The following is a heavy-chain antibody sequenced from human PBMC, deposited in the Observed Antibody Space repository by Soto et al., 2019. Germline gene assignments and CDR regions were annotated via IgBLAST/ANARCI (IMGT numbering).Heavy chain of an antibody. CDR2: VSGSGGGT. J-gene: IGHJ1*01. Sequence: EVQLLQSGGDLVQPGGSLRLSCVASGFTFSSSAMSWVRQAPGKGLEWVAAVSGSGGGTYYADSVKGRFTISRDNSKNTLYLQMNSLRAEDTAVYYCAKDDYGDYAGLEYFHHWGQGALVTVSS. V-gene: IGHV3-23*01. CDR3: AKDDYGDYAGLEYFHH. CDR1: GFTFSSSA. D-gene: IGHD4-17*01.